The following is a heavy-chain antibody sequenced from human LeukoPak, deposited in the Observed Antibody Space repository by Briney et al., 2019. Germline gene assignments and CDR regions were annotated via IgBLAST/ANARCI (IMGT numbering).Heavy chain of an antibody. D-gene: IGHD5-12*01. J-gene: IGHJ4*02. CDR2: IIPILGIA. CDR1: GGTFSSYG. V-gene: IGHV1-69*04. CDR3: ARERIVAKFLSY. Sequence: SVKVSCKASGGTFSSYGISWVRQAPGQGLEWMGRIIPILGIANYAQKFQGRVTITADKPTSAAYMELSNLRSEDTAVYYCARERIVAKFLSYWGQGTLVTVSS.